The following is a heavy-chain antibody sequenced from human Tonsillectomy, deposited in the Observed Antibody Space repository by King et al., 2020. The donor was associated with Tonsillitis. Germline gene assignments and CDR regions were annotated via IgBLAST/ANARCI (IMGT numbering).Heavy chain of an antibody. D-gene: IGHD3-22*01. Sequence: TLKESGPALVKPTQTLTLTCTFAGFSLSSGGMCVSWIRQPPGKALEWLALIDWDDDKYYNKSLKTRVTISKDTSKNQVVLTMTNMDPVDTAMYYCARSIYFYDSNPYPPPDYWGQGTLVTVSS. CDR1: GFSLSSGGMC. CDR2: IDWDDDK. J-gene: IGHJ4*02. CDR3: ARSIYFYDSNPYPPPDY. V-gene: IGHV2-70*01.